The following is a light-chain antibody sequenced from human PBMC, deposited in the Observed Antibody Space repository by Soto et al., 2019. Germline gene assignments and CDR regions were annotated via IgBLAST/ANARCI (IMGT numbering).Light chain of an antibody. CDR1: QSISTF. V-gene: IGKV1-39*01. CDR3: QQSYSIPWT. J-gene: IGKJ1*01. CDR2: AAS. Sequence: DIQMTQSPSSLSASVGDRVTITCRASQSISTFLNWYQQKPGKAPKLLLYAASSLQSGVPSRFSGSGSGTDFSLPISALHLEDFATYYCQQSYSIPWTFGLGTKVEIK.